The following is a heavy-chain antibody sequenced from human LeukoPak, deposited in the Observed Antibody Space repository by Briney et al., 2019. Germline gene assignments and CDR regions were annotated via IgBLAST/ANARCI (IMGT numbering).Heavy chain of an antibody. CDR1: GFSLSTSGVG. V-gene: IGHV2-5*02. D-gene: IGHD2-2*01. Sequence: SGPTLVNPTQTLTLTCTFSGFSLSTSGVGVGWIRQPPGKALEWLALIYWDDDKRYSPSLKSRLTITKDTSKNQVVLTMTNMDPVDTATYYCARIVVVPAATNWFDPWGQGTLVTVSP. J-gene: IGHJ5*02. CDR2: IYWDDDK. CDR3: ARIVVVPAATNWFDP.